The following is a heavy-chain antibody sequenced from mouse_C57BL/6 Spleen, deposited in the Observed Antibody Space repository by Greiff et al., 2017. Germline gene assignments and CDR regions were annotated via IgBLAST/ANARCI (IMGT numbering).Heavy chain of an antibody. CDR3: ARDYYGSSYGYFDV. Sequence: EVQLVESGGGLVKPGGSLKLSCAASGFTFSSYAMSWVRQTPEKRLEWVATISDGGSYTYYPDNVKGRFTISRDNAKDNRYLQMSHLKSEDTAMYYCARDYYGSSYGYFDVWGTGTTVTVSS. J-gene: IGHJ1*03. D-gene: IGHD1-1*01. CDR1: GFTFSSYA. CDR2: ISDGGSYT. V-gene: IGHV5-4*01.